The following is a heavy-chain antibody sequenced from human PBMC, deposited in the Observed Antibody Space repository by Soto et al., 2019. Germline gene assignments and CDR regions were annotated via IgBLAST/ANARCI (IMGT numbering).Heavy chain of an antibody. CDR3: ARDQGMVRGVFDY. CDR1: GFTFSSYG. J-gene: IGHJ4*02. V-gene: IGHV3-33*01. D-gene: IGHD3-10*01. Sequence: GGSLRLSCAASGFTFSSYGMHWVRQAPGKGLEWVAVIWYDGSNKYYADSVKGRFTISRDNSKNTLYLQMNSLRAEDTAVYYCARDQGMVRGVFDYWGQGTLVTVSS. CDR2: IWYDGSNK.